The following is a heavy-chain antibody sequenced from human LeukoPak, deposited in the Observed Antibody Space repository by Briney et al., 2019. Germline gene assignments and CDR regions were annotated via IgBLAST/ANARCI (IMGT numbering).Heavy chain of an antibody. J-gene: IGHJ5*02. D-gene: IGHD3-22*01. CDR2: ISSSSSYT. CDR3: ARTYYYDSSGYREDWFDP. V-gene: IGHV3-21*01. CDR1: GFTFSSYS. Sequence: GGSLRLSCAASGFTFSSYSMNWVRQAPGKGLEWVSSISSSSSYTYYADSVKGRFTISRDNAKKSLYLQMNSLRAEDTAVYYCARTYYYDSSGYREDWFDPWGQGTLVTVSS.